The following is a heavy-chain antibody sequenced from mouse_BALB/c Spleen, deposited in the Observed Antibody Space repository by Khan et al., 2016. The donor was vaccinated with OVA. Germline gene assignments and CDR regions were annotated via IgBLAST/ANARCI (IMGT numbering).Heavy chain of an antibody. CDR3: APVGSYYVSFAY. D-gene: IGHD2-12*01. V-gene: IGHV1S136*01. Sequence: VQLQQSGPELVKPGASVKMSCKASGYTFTSYVMHWVKQKPGQGLEWTGYIYPFNGDTFYNEKFKDKATLTSDISSSTAYMELSSLTYEESAVFVCAPVGSYYVSFAYWGQETLVTVSS. CDR2: IYPFNGDT. CDR1: GYTFTSYV. J-gene: IGHJ3*01.